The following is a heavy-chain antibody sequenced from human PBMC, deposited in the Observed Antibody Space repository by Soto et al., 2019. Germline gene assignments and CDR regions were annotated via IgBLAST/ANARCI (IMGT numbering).Heavy chain of an antibody. Sequence: QVTLKESGPVLVKPTETLTLTCTVSGFSLSNARMGVSWIRQPPGKALEWLAHIFSNDEKSYSTSLKSRLTISTDTSKSPVVLTMTNMDPVDTATYYCARSIAAAGRYYYYGMDVWGQGTTVTVSS. V-gene: IGHV2-26*01. CDR3: ARSIAAAGRYYYYGMDV. D-gene: IGHD6-13*01. J-gene: IGHJ6*02. CDR1: GFSLSNARMG. CDR2: IFSNDEK.